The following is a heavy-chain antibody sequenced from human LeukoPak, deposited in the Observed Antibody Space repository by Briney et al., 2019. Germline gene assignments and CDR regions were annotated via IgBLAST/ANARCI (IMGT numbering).Heavy chain of an antibody. CDR3: ARVASACNRRATVDY. Sequence: ASVKVSCKASGYTFTSYGISWVRQAPGQGLEWMGWISAYNGNTNYARKLQGRVTMTTDTSTSTAYMELRSLRSDDTAVYYCARVASACNRRATVDYWGQGTLVTVSS. D-gene: IGHD1-14*01. J-gene: IGHJ4*02. V-gene: IGHV1-18*01. CDR1: GYTFTSYG. CDR2: ISAYNGNT.